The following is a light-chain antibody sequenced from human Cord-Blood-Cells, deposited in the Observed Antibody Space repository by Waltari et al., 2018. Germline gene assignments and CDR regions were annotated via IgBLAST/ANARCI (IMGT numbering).Light chain of an antibody. CDR3: QQYYSTPFT. CDR2: CAS. CDR1: QSVLYSSNDKNY. J-gene: IGKJ3*01. Sequence: DIVMTQSPDSLAVSLGERATINCKSSQSVLYSSNDKNYLAWYQQKPGQPPKLSIYCASTRESGVPDLFRGSGSGTDFTLTISSLQAENVAVYYCQQYYSTPFTFGPGTKVNIK. V-gene: IGKV4-1*01.